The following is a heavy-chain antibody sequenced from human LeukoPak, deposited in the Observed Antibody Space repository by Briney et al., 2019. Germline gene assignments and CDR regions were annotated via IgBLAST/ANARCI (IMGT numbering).Heavy chain of an antibody. CDR3: ASGSSGSLTGY. J-gene: IGHJ4*02. Sequence: PGGSLRLSCAASGFTFSNYWIHWVRQAPGKGLVWVSRIKSDGSVTSYADSVKGRFTISRDNAKSALYLQMNSLRAEDTAVYYCASGSSGSLTGYWGQGTLVTVSS. CDR1: GFTFSNYW. CDR2: IKSDGSVT. D-gene: IGHD1-14*01. V-gene: IGHV3-74*01.